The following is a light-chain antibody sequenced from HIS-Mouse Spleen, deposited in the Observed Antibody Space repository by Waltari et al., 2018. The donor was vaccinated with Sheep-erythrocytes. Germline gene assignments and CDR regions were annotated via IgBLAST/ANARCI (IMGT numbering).Light chain of an antibody. CDR3: GADHGSGSNFVYV. CDR1: SGYSNSK. V-gene: IGLV9-49*01. J-gene: IGLJ1*01. Sequence: QPVLTQPPSASASLGASVTLTCTLSSGYSNSKVAWYQQRQGKGPRFVMRVGTGGIVGSKGDGIPDRFSVLGSGLNRYLTIKNIQEEDESDYHCGADHGSGSNFVYVFGTGTKVTVL. CDR2: VGTGGIVG.